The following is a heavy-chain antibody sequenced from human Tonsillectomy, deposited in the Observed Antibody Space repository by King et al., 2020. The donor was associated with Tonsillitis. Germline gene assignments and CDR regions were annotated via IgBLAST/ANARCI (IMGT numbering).Heavy chain of an antibody. CDR3: AKSRPGSNWYGGDY. CDR2: LSYDGDHT. V-gene: IGHV3-30*18. J-gene: IGHJ4*02. D-gene: IGHD1-20*01. CDR1: GFTFRSFG. Sequence: QVQLVESGGGVVQPGGSLRLSCATSGFTFRSFGMHWVRQTPDKGLEWLAVLSYDGDHTFYADSVKGRFTISRDNSEYMLYLQMDSLRTEDTAVYYCAKSRPGSNWYGGDYWGQGTLVTVSS.